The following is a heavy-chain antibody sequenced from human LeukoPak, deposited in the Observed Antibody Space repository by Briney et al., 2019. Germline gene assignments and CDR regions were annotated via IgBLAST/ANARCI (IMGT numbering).Heavy chain of an antibody. V-gene: IGHV4-4*02. D-gene: IGHD2-2*02. CDR2: INHSGST. J-gene: IGHJ5*02. Sequence: SETLSLTCAVSGGSISSSNWWSWIRQPPRKGLEWIGEINHSGSTNYNPSLKSRVTISVDTSKNQFSLKLSSVTAADTAVYYCARGHIVVVPAAILRARASNWFDPWGQGTLVTVSS. CDR3: ARGHIVVVPAAILRARASNWFDP. CDR1: GGSISSSNW.